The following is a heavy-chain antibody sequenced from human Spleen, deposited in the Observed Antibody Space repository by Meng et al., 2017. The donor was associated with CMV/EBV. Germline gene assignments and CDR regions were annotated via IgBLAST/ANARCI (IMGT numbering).Heavy chain of an antibody. CDR2: IIPILGIA. Sequence: SVQVSCKASGGTFNSYAISWVRQTPGQGLEWMGGIIPILGIANYAQKFQGRVTITADKSTSTAYMELSSLRSEDTAVYYCAREISTWNQRLFDYWGQGTMVTVSS. CDR1: GGTFNSYA. CDR3: AREISTWNQRLFDY. J-gene: IGHJ4*02. D-gene: IGHD6-13*01. V-gene: IGHV1-69*10.